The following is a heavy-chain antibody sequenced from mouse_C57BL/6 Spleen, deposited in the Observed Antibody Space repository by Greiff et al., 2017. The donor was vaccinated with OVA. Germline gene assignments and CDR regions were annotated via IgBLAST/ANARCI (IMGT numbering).Heavy chain of an antibody. CDR3: ARGRLALGGSSPFAY. Sequence: QVQLQQPGAELVKPGASVKLSCKASGYTFTSYWMQWVKQRPGPGLEWIGEIDPSDSYTNYNQKFKGKATLTVDTSSSTAYMQLSSLTSEDSAVYYCARGRLALGGSSPFAYWGQGTLVTVSA. CDR2: IDPSDSYT. J-gene: IGHJ3*01. V-gene: IGHV1-50*01. D-gene: IGHD1-1*01. CDR1: GYTFTSYW.